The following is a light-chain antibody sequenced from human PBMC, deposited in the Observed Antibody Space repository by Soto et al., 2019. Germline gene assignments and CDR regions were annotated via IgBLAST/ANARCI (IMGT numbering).Light chain of an antibody. Sequence: QSALTQPPSASGSPGQSVTISCTGTSSDVGAYNSVSWYQHDPGKAPKLVIYEVSKRPSGVPDRFSGSKSGNTASLTVAGLQAEDEADYYCSSYAGDTNLVFGGGTKLTVL. CDR2: EVS. J-gene: IGLJ2*01. CDR1: SSDVGAYNS. V-gene: IGLV2-8*01. CDR3: SSYAGDTNLV.